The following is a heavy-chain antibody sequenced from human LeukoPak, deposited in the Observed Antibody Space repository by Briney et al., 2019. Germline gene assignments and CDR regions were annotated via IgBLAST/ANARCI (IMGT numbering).Heavy chain of an antibody. D-gene: IGHD2-2*01. J-gene: IGHJ3*02. Sequence: ASVKVSCKASGYTFTGYYMHWVRQAPGQGLEWMGWINPNSGGTNYAQKFQGRVTMTRDTSISTAYLQWSSLKASDTAMYYCASTSIVVVPAASRGAFDIWGQGTMVTVSS. CDR2: INPNSGGT. CDR3: ASTSIVVVPAASRGAFDI. CDR1: GYTFTGYY. V-gene: IGHV1-2*02.